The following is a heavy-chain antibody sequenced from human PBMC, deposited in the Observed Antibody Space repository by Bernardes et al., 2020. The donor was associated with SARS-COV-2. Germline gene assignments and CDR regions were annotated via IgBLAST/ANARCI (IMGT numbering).Heavy chain of an antibody. J-gene: IGHJ5*02. Sequence: SETLSLTCTVSGGSISSSSYYWGWIRQPPGKGLEWIGSIYYSGSTYYNPSLKSRVTISVDTSKNQFSLKLSSVTAADTAVYYCARHSIVVVPAALNWFDPWGQGTLVTVSS. D-gene: IGHD2-2*01. V-gene: IGHV4-39*01. CDR3: ARHSIVVVPAALNWFDP. CDR1: GGSISSSSYY. CDR2: IYYSGST.